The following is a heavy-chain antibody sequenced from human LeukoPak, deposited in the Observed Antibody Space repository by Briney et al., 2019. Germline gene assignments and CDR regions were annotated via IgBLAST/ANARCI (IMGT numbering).Heavy chain of an antibody. CDR1: GGSFSGYY. D-gene: IGHD6-13*01. J-gene: IGHJ4*02. CDR3: ASLPGIAAAGTSDY. V-gene: IGHV4-34*01. Sequence: SETLSLTCAVYGGSFSGYYWSWIRQPPGKGLEWIGEINHSGSTNYNPSLKGRVTISVDTSKNQFSLKLSSVTAADTAVYYCASLPGIAAAGTSDYWGQGTLVTVSS. CDR2: INHSGST.